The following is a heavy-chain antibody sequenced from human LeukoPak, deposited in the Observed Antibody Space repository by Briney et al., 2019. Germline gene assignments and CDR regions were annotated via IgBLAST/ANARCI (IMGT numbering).Heavy chain of an antibody. V-gene: IGHV3-30*04. D-gene: IGHD5-12*01. J-gene: IGHJ4*02. Sequence: GGSLRLSCAASGFTFSSYAMHWVRQALGKGLEWVAVISYDGSNKYYADSVKGRFTISRDNSKNTLYLQMNSLRAEDTAVYYCARARGGAYSGYDYEVYLFDYWGQGTLVTVSS. CDR2: ISYDGSNK. CDR3: ARARGGAYSGYDYEVYLFDY. CDR1: GFTFSSYA.